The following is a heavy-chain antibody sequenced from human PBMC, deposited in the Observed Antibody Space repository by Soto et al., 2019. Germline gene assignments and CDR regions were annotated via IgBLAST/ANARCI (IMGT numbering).Heavy chain of an antibody. D-gene: IGHD3-22*01. Sequence: GGSLRLSCAGSGFTFSSYRLNWVRQPPGKGLQWVSSISSRNTYRDYAGSVKGRFTISRDDAQNSVYLQMNSLRAEDTAVYYCAKDFPANYYDSSGPDYWGQGTLVTVSS. CDR1: GFTFSSYR. V-gene: IGHV3-21*01. CDR3: AKDFPANYYDSSGPDY. CDR2: ISSRNTYR. J-gene: IGHJ4*02.